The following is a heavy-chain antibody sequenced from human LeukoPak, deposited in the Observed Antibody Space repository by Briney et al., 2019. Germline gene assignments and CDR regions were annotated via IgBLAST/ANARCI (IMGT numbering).Heavy chain of an antibody. CDR2: ISYDGSNK. Sequence: GGSLRLSCAASGFTFSSYAMHWVRQAPGKGLEWVAVISYDGSNKYYADSVKGRFTISRDNAKNSLYLQMNSLRAEDTAVYYCARGRQWLVPWFDPWGQGTLVTVSS. CDR3: ARGRQWLVPWFDP. J-gene: IGHJ5*02. CDR1: GFTFSSYA. D-gene: IGHD6-19*01. V-gene: IGHV3-30*04.